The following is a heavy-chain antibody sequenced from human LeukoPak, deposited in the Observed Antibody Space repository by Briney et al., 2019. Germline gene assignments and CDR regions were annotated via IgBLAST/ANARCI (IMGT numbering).Heavy chain of an antibody. V-gene: IGHV4-61*02. D-gene: IGHD3-22*01. Sequence: SQTLSLTCTVSGGSISSGSYYWSWIRQPAGKGLEWIGRIYTSGSTNYNPSLKSRVTISVDTSKNQFSLKLSSVTAADTAVYYCARGGSGYYFPFDSWGQGTLVTVSS. J-gene: IGHJ5*01. CDR3: ARGGSGYYFPFDS. CDR1: GGSISSGSYY. CDR2: IYTSGST.